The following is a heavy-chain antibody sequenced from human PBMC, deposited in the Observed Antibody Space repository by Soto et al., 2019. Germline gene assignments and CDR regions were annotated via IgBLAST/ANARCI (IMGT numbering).Heavy chain of an antibody. CDR2: ISAYNGNT. CDR1: GYTFTSYG. CDR3: AREPPDYYDSSGYLWFDY. J-gene: IGHJ4*02. D-gene: IGHD3-22*01. V-gene: IGHV1-18*01. Sequence: QVQLVQSGAEVKKPGASVKVSCKASGYTFTSYGISWVRQAPGQGLEWMGWISAYNGNTNDAQKLQGTVTMTTDTATSTAYMELRSLRCDETAVYYWAREPPDYYDSSGYLWFDYWGQGTLVTVSS.